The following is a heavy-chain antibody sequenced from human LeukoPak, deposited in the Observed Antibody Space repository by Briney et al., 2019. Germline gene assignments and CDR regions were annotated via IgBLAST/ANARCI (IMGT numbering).Heavy chain of an antibody. CDR1: GFTFSSYA. V-gene: IGHV3-23*01. J-gene: IGHJ6*02. Sequence: PGASLRLSCVASGFTFSSYAMSWVRQAPGKGLEWVSPISNSGGSTYYADSVKGRFTFSRDSSKNTLFLQMNSLRAEDTAVYYCAKGLSYYDFYGLDVWGQGTTVTVSS. CDR2: ISNSGGST. D-gene: IGHD3-3*01. CDR3: AKGLSYYDFYGLDV.